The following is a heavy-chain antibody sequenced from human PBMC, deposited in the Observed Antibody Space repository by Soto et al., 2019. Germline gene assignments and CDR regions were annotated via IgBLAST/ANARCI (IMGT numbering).Heavy chain of an antibody. CDR2: ISYDSTKT. Sequence: GGSLRLSCAASGFTFNSYGMHWVRQGPGNGLEWMAFISYDSTKTYYADSVKGRFTTSRDNSNSALYVQMNSLTGEDTAVYYCARTRSAWSDFHYYSLDVWGQGTTVTVSS. CDR1: GFTFNSYG. CDR3: ARTRSAWSDFHYYSLDV. J-gene: IGHJ6*02. V-gene: IGHV3-30*03. D-gene: IGHD1-26*01.